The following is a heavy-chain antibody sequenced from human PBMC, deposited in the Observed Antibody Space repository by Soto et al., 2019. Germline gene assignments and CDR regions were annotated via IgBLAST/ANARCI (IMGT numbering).Heavy chain of an antibody. J-gene: IGHJ5*02. CDR1: GGSISSGGYS. D-gene: IGHD3-10*01. CDR3: ARARLWGSGKPHSSWFDP. Sequence: PSETLSLTCAVSGGSISSGGYSWSWIRQPPGKGLEWIGYIYHSGSTYYNPSLKSRVTISVDRSKNQFSLKLSSVTAADTAVYYCARARLWGSGKPHSSWFDPWGQGTLVTVSS. CDR2: IYHSGST. V-gene: IGHV4-30-2*01.